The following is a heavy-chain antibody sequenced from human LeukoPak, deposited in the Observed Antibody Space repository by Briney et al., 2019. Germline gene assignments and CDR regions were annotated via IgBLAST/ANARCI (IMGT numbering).Heavy chain of an antibody. CDR2: IYYSRIT. CDR1: GGSFSSYY. CDR3: ARSRRGYEYYFDY. Sequence: PSETLSLTCAVYGGSFSSYYWSWIRQPPGKGLEWIGYIYYSRITNYNPSLKSRVTISIDTSKNQFSLKLSSMTAADTAVYYCARSRRGYEYYFDYWGQGTLVTVSS. J-gene: IGHJ4*02. V-gene: IGHV4-59*01. D-gene: IGHD5-12*01.